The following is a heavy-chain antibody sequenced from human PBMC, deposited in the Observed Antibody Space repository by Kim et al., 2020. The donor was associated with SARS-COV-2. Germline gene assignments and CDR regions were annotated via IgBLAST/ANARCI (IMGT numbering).Heavy chain of an antibody. J-gene: IGHJ4*02. CDR3: ARDSPFDY. CDR1: GFTFSSYS. V-gene: IGHV3-48*04. Sequence: GGSLRLSCAASGFTFSSYSMNWVHQAPGKGLEWVSYISSSSSTIYYADSVKGRFTISRDNAKNSLYLQMNSLRAEDTAVYYCARDSPFDYWGQGTLVTVSS. CDR2: ISSSSSTI.